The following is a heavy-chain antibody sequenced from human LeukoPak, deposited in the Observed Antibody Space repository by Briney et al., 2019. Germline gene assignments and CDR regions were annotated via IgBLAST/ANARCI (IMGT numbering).Heavy chain of an antibody. V-gene: IGHV4-59*08. CDR2: IHQSGNT. D-gene: IGHD3-10*01. CDR3: ARIHGSGTYYNPQNWFDP. Sequence: SETLSLTCTVSAGSISSYYWSWIRQPPGKGLEWIGSIHQSGNTFYNRSLKSRVTISVDTSKNQFSLKLRSVTAADTAVYHCARIHGSGTYYNPQNWFDPWGQGTLVTVST. CDR1: AGSISSYY. J-gene: IGHJ5*02.